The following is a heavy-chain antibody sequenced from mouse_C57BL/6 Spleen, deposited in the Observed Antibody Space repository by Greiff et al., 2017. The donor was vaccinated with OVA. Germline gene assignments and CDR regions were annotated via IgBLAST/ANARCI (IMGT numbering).Heavy chain of an antibody. J-gene: IGHJ2*01. CDR1: GYAFTNYL. Sequence: VKLMESGAELVRPGTSVKVSCKASGYAFTNYLIEWVKQRPGQGLEWIGVINPGSGGTNYNEKFKGKATLTADKSSSTAYMQLSSLTSEDSAVYFCASAYYSNYEYFDYWGQGTTLTVSS. D-gene: IGHD2-5*01. CDR3: ASAYYSNYEYFDY. CDR2: INPGSGGT. V-gene: IGHV1-54*01.